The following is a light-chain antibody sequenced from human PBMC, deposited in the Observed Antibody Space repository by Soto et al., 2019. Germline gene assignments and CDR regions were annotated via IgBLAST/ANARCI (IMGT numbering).Light chain of an antibody. Sequence: EIAMTQSPATPSLSPGERATLSWIASQSFSSTYLAWYQQKPGQAPRLLIHDASSRATGISDRFTGSGSGTDFTLTITTLEPEDFAVYYCQQYGSSPRTFGLGTKVDIK. V-gene: IGKV3-20*01. CDR3: QQYGSSPRT. CDR1: QSFSSTY. J-gene: IGKJ1*01. CDR2: DAS.